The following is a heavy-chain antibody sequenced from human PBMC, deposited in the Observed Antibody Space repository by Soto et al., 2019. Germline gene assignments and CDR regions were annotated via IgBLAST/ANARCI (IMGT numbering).Heavy chain of an antibody. D-gene: IGHD4-17*01. Sequence: LRLSCAASGFTFSRYAIHWVRQAPGKGLEWVAVVSYDGSDKFYADSVKGRFTISRDNSENTLYLQMNSLKPEDTAVYYCARDFGDYESYYYGMDVWGQGTTVTVSS. V-gene: IGHV3-30*01. CDR2: VSYDGSDK. CDR1: GFTFSRYA. CDR3: ARDFGDYESYYYGMDV. J-gene: IGHJ6*02.